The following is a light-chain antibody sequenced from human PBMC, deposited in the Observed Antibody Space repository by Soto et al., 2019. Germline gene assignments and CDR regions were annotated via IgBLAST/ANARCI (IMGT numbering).Light chain of an antibody. V-gene: IGLV2-14*01. Sequence: QSALTQPASVSGSPGQSTTISYTGTSSDVGGYNYVSWYQQHPGKAPKLMIYEVSNRPSGVSNRFSGSKSGNTASLTISGLQAEDEADYYCSSYTGSSTPYVFGTGTQLTVL. CDR1: SSDVGGYNY. CDR3: SSYTGSSTPYV. J-gene: IGLJ1*01. CDR2: EVS.